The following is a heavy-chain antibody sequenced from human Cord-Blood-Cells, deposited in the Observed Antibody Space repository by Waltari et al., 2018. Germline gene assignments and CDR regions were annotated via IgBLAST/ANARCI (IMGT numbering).Heavy chain of an antibody. D-gene: IGHD4-17*01. CDR3: ARAPDYGDYLGSAIDY. CDR2: IYYSGST. V-gene: IGHV4-31*03. J-gene: IGHJ4*02. Sequence: QVPLQESGPGLVKPSPTMSLTCTVSGGSITRGCYYLSWHRPHPGKGLEWIGYIYYSGSTYYNPSLKSRVTISGDTSKNQFSLKLGSVTAADTAVYYCARAPDYGDYLGSAIDYWGQGTLVTVSS. CDR1: GGSITRGCYY.